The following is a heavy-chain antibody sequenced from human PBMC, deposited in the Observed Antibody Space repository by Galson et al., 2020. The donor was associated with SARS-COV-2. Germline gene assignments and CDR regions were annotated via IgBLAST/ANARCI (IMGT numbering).Heavy chain of an antibody. J-gene: IGHJ3*02. CDR1: GFTFSNYW. D-gene: IGHD2-2*01. CDR2: IKRDGNER. V-gene: IGHV3-7*03. Sequence: GESLKISCAASGFTFSNYWMTWVRQAPGKGLEWVASIKRDGNERYYVDSVEGRFTISRDNAKNSLYLQMNSLRAEDTAVYYCARVHSSDIVIPAHDAFDIWGQGTMVSVSS. CDR3: ARVHSSDIVIPAHDAFDI.